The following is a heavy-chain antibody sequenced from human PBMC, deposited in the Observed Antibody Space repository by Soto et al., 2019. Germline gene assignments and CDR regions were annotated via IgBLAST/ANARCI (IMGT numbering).Heavy chain of an antibody. CDR1: GFTFSSYA. CDR2: ISSNGGST. J-gene: IGHJ4*02. CDR3: VKDGWACSGGSCYTRFDY. Sequence: GGSVRLSCSSSGFTFSSYAMHWVRQAPGKGLEYVSAISSNGGSTYYADSVKGRFTISRDNSKNTPYLQMSSLRAEDTAVYYCVKDGWACSGGSCYTRFDYWGQGTLVTVSS. V-gene: IGHV3-64D*08. D-gene: IGHD2-15*01.